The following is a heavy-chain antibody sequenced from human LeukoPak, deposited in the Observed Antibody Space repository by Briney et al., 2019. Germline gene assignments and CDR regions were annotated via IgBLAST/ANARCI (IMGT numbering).Heavy chain of an antibody. Sequence: GGSLRLSCAASGFTFSNYAMSWVRQAPGKGLEWVSGISGSGTSTYYADSVKGRFTISRDNSKNTLYLQMNSLRAEDTAVYYCASRNYYDSSGYYYYYFDYWGQGILVTVSS. CDR2: ISGSGTST. D-gene: IGHD3-22*01. CDR3: ASRNYYDSSGYYYYYFDY. CDR1: GFTFSNYA. J-gene: IGHJ4*02. V-gene: IGHV3-23*01.